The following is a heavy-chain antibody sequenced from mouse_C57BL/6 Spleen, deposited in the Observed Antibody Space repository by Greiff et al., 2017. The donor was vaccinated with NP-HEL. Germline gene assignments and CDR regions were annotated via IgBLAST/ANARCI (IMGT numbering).Heavy chain of an antibody. CDR3: ARDYYDSSYGGYFDD. CDR1: GYTFTDYY. Sequence: QVQLQQPGAELVKPGASVKISCKASGYTFTDYYINWVKQRPGQGLEWIGQIGPGSGSTYYNEKFKGKATLTADKSSSTAYMQLSSLTSEDSAVXFCARDYYDSSYGGYFDDWGQGTTLTAAS. CDR2: IGPGSGST. V-gene: IGHV1-77*01. J-gene: IGHJ2*01. D-gene: IGHD1-1*01.